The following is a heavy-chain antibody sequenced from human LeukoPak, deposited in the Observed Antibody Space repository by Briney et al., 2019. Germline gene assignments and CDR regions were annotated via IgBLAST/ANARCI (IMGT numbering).Heavy chain of an antibody. V-gene: IGHV1-18*01. CDR1: GYTFTSYG. CDR3: ARDRPDIVVVPAAMVDY. CDR2: ISAYNGNT. J-gene: IGHJ4*02. Sequence: ASVKVSCKASGYTFTSYGISWVRQAPGKGLEWMGWISAYNGNTNYAQKLQGRVTMTTDTSTSTAYMELRSLRSDDTAVYYCARDRPDIVVVPAAMVDYWGQGTLVTVSS. D-gene: IGHD2-2*01.